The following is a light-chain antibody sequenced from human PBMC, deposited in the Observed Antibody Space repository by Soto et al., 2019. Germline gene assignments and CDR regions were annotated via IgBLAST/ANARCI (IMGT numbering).Light chain of an antibody. V-gene: IGLV4-60*03. CDR1: SGHSSYI. J-gene: IGLJ2*01. CDR3: ETWDSNTRV. Sequence: QPVLTHSSSASASLGSSVKLTCTLSSGHSSYIIAWHQQQPGKAPRYLMKLEGSGSYNKGSGVPDRFSGSSSGADRYLTISNLQSEDEADYYCETWDSNTRVFGGGTKVTVL. CDR2: LEGSGSY.